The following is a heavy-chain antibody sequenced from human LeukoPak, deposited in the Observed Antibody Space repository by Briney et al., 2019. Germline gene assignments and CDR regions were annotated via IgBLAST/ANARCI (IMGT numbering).Heavy chain of an antibody. V-gene: IGHV3-48*02. J-gene: IGHJ4*02. CDR3: AVMPRGW. CDR2: ISSSGFTI. D-gene: IGHD3-10*01. CDR1: QSIVSSRY. Sequence: PGGSLRLSCAASQSIVSSRYMSWVRQAPGKGLEWVSYISSSGFTINYADSVKGRFTISRDNSKNTVYLQMNSLGNEDTAVYYCAVMPRGWWGQGTLVTVSS.